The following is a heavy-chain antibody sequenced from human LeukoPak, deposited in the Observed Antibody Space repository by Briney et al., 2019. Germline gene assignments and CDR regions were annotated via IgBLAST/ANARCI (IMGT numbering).Heavy chain of an antibody. V-gene: IGHV3-64*01. CDR3: AEDQKLQPFHY. CDR1: GFPFRSYA. CDR2: ITLDGIST. J-gene: IGHJ4*02. Sequence: GGSLRLSCAASGFPFRSYAMHWVRQAPGKGLEYVSAITLDGISTYYANSVKGRFTISRDNSKNTLYLQMNSLRAEDTSVYYCAEDQKLQPFHYWGQGTLVTVSS. D-gene: IGHD5-24*01.